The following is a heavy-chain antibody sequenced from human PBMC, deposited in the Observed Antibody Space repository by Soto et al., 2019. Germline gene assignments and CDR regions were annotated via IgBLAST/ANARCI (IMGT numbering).Heavy chain of an antibody. D-gene: IGHD6-25*01. CDR3: ARDLSKRQFEY. CDR1: GFTFSSYA. Sequence: GGSLRLSCAASGFTFSSYAMHWVRQAPGKGLEWVAVISYDGSNKYYADSVKGRFTISRDNSKNTLYLQMNSLRAEDTAVYYCARDLSKRQFEYWGQGTLVTVSS. CDR2: ISYDGSNK. V-gene: IGHV3-30-3*01. J-gene: IGHJ4*02.